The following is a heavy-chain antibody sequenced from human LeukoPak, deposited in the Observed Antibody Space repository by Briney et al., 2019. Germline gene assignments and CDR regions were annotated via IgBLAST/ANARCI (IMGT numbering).Heavy chain of an antibody. CDR3: ATGAGPFDY. CDR1: GGSISNWY. J-gene: IGHJ4*02. D-gene: IGHD3-10*01. Sequence: SETLSLTCTVSGGSISNWYWSWIRQSAGKGLEWIGRFYTSGSTNYNPSLKSRVTMSLDTSKNQFFLKMTSVTVADTAVYFCATGAGPFDYWGQGTLVTVSS. V-gene: IGHV4-4*07. CDR2: FYTSGST.